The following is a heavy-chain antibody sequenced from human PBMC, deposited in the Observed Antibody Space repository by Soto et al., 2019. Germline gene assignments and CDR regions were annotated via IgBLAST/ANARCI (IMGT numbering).Heavy chain of an antibody. CDR3: ARDDVLCDGGRCYGVPLDV. CDR2: MNQDGSEI. Sequence: PGGSLRLSCVGSGFTFSSFWICWIRQTPGKGLEWVTNMNQDGSEIAYADSVKGRFTVSRDTSKNTLHLQMDSLRAEDTAVYYCARDDVLCDGGRCYGVPLDVWGKGTTVTVSS. J-gene: IGHJ6*04. D-gene: IGHD2-15*01. V-gene: IGHV3-7*01. CDR1: GFTFSSFW.